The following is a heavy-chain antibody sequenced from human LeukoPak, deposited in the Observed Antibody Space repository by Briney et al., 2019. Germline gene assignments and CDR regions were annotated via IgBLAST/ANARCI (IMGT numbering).Heavy chain of an antibody. D-gene: IGHD6-13*01. CDR3: ARGPDTSSWTAEYFQH. CDR2: MNPHSGDT. Sequence: ASVKVSCKASGYSFSNYDINWVRLRQATGQGPEWMGWMNPHSGDTGSPQRFRGRDSMTWDTSISTAYLELSGLTSDDTAVYYCARGPDTSSWTAEYFQHWGQGTLVTVSS. J-gene: IGHJ1*01. V-gene: IGHV1-8*01. CDR1: GYSFSNYD.